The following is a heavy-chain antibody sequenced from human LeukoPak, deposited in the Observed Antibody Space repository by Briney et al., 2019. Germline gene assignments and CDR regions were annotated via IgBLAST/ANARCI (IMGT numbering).Heavy chain of an antibody. CDR3: ARRGSGHEFFDY. CDR1: GYIFSNYW. V-gene: IGHV5-51*01. J-gene: IGHJ4*02. D-gene: IGHD5-12*01. Sequence: GESLKISCKNSGYIFSNYWIGWVRQMPGKGLEWMGIIYPGDSDTRYSPSFQGQVTISADKSISTAYLQWNSLKASDTAMYYCARRGSGHEFFDYWGQGTLVTVSS. CDR2: IYPGDSDT.